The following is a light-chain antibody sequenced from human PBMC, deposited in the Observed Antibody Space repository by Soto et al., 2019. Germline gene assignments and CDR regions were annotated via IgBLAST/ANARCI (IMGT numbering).Light chain of an antibody. Sequence: QSALTQPTSVSGSPGQSITISCTGNSNDIGAYNYVSWYQQHPGKAPRLLIHGVRNRPSGISSRFSASKSGLTASLTISGLQAEDEADYYCSSKRDSSTLFVFGTGTKVTVL. J-gene: IGLJ1*01. CDR1: SNDIGAYNY. CDR3: SSKRDSSTLFV. V-gene: IGLV2-14*01. CDR2: GVR.